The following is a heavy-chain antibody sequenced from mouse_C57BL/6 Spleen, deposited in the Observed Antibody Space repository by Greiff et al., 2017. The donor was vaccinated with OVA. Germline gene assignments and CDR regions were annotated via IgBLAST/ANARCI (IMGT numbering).Heavy chain of an antibody. CDR2: ISSGSSTI. D-gene: IGHD2-4*01. V-gene: IGHV5-17*01. Sequence: EVKLVESGGGLVKPGGSLKLSCAASGFTFSDYGMHWVRQAPEKGLEWVAYISSGSSTIYYADTVKGRFTISRNNAKNTLFLQMTSLMSEDTAMYYCARSFYDYGWFADWGQGTLVTVSA. J-gene: IGHJ3*01. CDR1: GFTFSDYG. CDR3: ARSFYDYGWFAD.